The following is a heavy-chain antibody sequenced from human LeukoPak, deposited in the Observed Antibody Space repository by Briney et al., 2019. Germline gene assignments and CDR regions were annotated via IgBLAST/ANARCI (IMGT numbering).Heavy chain of an antibody. CDR2: MNPNSGKT. D-gene: IGHD5-24*01. V-gene: IGHV1-8*01. CDR1: GYTFTTYD. CDR3: TREVWTNGYNL. Sequence: ASVKVSCKASGYTFTTYDIHWVRQATGQGLEWMGWMNPNSGKTGYAQKFQGRVSMTRSTSISTAYMELSSLRSEDTAVYYCTREVWTNGYNLWGQGTLVTVSS. J-gene: IGHJ5*02.